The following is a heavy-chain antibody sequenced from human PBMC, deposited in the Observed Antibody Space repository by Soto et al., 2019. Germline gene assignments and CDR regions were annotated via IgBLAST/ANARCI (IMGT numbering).Heavy chain of an antibody. CDR2: IDSGGTK. Sequence: GGSLRLSCSASGFPVSKNYVSWVRQAPAEGLELVSLIDSGGTKYYADSVRGRFTISRDNSKNTLFLEMNSLSAEDTALYFCAGGPWLLDFWGQGTLVTVSS. J-gene: IGHJ4*02. V-gene: IGHV3-53*01. CDR1: GFPVSKNY. D-gene: IGHD2-15*01. CDR3: AGGPWLLDF.